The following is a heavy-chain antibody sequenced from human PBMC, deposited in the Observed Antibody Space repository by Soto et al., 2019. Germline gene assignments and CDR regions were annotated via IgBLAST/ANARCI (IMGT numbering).Heavy chain of an antibody. CDR2: ISSSSSTI. J-gene: IGHJ4*02. CDR3: VREISVAGGHFDY. V-gene: IGHV3-48*02. D-gene: IGHD6-19*01. CDR1: GFTFSSYG. Sequence: EVQLVESGGGLVQPGGSLRLSCTASGFTFSSYGMNWVRQAPGKGLEWVSSISSSSSTIYYADSVRGRFTISRYNAKNSLYLQMNSLRDEDTAVYHCVREISVAGGHFDYWGQGTLVTVSS.